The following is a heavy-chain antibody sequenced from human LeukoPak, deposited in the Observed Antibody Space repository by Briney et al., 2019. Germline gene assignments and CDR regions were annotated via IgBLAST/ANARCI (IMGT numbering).Heavy chain of an antibody. CDR1: GGSISSGGYS. V-gene: IGHV4-30-2*01. CDR2: IYHSGGT. J-gene: IGHJ3*02. Sequence: SQTLSLICAVSGGSISSGGYSWSWIRQPPGKGLEWIGYIYHSGGTYYNPSLKSRVTISVDRSKNQFSLKLSSVTAADTAVYYCARDGVGSSSWYGDAFDIWGQGTMVTVSS. D-gene: IGHD6-13*01. CDR3: ARDGVGSSSWYGDAFDI.